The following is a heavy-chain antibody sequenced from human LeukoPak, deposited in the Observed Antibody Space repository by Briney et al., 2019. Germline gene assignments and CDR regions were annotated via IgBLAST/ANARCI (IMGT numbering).Heavy chain of an antibody. CDR3: TRGGSGWDNWFDP. CDR2: IIPIFGTA. CDR1: GGTFSSYA. V-gene: IGHV1-69*13. J-gene: IGHJ5*02. D-gene: IGHD6-19*01. Sequence: ASVKVSCTASGGTFSSYAISWVRQAPGQGLEWMGGIIPIFGTANHAQKFQGRVTITADESTSTAYMELSSLRSEDTAVYYCTRGGSGWDNWFDPWGQGTLVTVSS.